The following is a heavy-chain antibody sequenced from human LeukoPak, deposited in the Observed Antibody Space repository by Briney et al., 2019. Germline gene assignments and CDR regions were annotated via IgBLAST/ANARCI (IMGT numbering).Heavy chain of an antibody. CDR3: ARDPLMDY. CDR1: GFTFSSYS. CDR2: ISSSSSYT. Sequence: GGSLRLSLAAQGFTFSSYSMNWVRQAPGKGLEWVSSISSSSSYTYYADSVKGRFTISRDNAKNSLYLQMNSLRAEDTAVYYCARDPLMDYWGQGTLVTVSS. V-gene: IGHV3-21*01. J-gene: IGHJ4*02.